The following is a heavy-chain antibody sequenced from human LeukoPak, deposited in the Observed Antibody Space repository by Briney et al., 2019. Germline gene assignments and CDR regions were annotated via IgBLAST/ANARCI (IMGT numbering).Heavy chain of an antibody. CDR1: GFTFSSYG. D-gene: IGHD2-2*01. CDR2: IPYDGSNK. J-gene: IGHJ4*02. Sequence: HPGGSLRLSCAASGFTFSSYGMHWVRQAPGKGLEWVAVIPYDGSNKYYADSVKGRFTISRDNSKNTLYLQMNSLRAEDTAVYYCAKVIFMGSSTTCYGCYFDYWGQGTLVTVSS. V-gene: IGHV3-30*18. CDR3: AKVIFMGSSTTCYGCYFDY.